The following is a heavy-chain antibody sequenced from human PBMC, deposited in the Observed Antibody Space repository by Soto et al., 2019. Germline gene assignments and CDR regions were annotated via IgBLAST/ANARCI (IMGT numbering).Heavy chain of an antibody. CDR2: ISSSSYT. D-gene: IGHD7-27*01. J-gene: IGHJ2*01. CDR3: ARRHNWGSYWYCDL. Sequence: GGSLRLSCAASGFTFSDYYMSWIRQAPGKGLEWVSYISSSSYTNYADSVKGRFTISRDNAKNSLYLQMNSLRAEVTAVYYCARRHNWGSYWYCDLWGRGTLVTVSS. CDR1: GFTFSDYY. V-gene: IGHV3-11*06.